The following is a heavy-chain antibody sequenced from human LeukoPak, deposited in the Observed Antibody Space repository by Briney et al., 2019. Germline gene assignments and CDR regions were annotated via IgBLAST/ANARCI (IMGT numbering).Heavy chain of an antibody. Sequence: PGGSLRLSCAASGFTFSNYGMHWVRQVPGKGLEWVAAIWFDGIRKYYADSVKGRLTISRDNSKNTLYLQMNSLRVEDTAVYYCALGLVTDYWGQGTLVTVSS. CDR2: IWFDGIRK. D-gene: IGHD3-9*01. CDR1: GFTFSNYG. CDR3: ALGLVTDY. J-gene: IGHJ4*02. V-gene: IGHV3-33*01.